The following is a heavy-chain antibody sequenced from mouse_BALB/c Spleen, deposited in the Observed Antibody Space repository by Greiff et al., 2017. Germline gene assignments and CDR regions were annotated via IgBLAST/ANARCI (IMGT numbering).Heavy chain of an antibody. CDR3: ARGGYGNYGRAMDY. V-gene: IGHV1-82*01. CDR1: GYAFSSSW. D-gene: IGHD2-10*02. Sequence: QVQLQQSGPELVKPGASVKISCKASGYAFSSSWMNWVKQRPGQGLEWIGRIYPGDGDTNYNGKFKGKATLTADKSSSTAYMQLSSLTSVDSAVYFCARGGYGNYGRAMDYWGQGTSVTVSS. J-gene: IGHJ4*01. CDR2: IYPGDGDT.